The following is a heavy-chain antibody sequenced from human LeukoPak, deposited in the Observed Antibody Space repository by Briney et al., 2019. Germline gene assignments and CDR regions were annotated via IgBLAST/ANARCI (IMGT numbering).Heavy chain of an antibody. Sequence: ASVKVSCKASGYTFTNYYMDWVRQAPGQGLEWMGIINPSGGSTSYAQKFQGRLTMTRDMSTSTVYMELSSLRSEDTAVYYCASLAGGNSESSDAFDIWGQGTMVTVSS. D-gene: IGHD4-23*01. CDR1: GYTFTNYY. CDR2: INPSGGST. J-gene: IGHJ3*02. CDR3: ASLAGGNSESSDAFDI. V-gene: IGHV1-46*01.